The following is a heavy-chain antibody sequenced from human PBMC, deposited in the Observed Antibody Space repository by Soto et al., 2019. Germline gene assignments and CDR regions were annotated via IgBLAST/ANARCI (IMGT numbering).Heavy chain of an antibody. CDR2: IYTSGST. D-gene: IGHD3-10*01. Sequence: PSETLSLTCAVSCGSISSYYWSWIRQPAGKGLECIGRIYTSGSTNYNPSLKSRVTMSVDTSKNQFSLKLSSVTAADTAVYYCARDAYGSSNSGDYYHYGMDVWGQGTTVTVSS. J-gene: IGHJ6*02. CDR3: ARDAYGSSNSGDYYHYGMDV. V-gene: IGHV4-4*07. CDR1: CGSISSYY.